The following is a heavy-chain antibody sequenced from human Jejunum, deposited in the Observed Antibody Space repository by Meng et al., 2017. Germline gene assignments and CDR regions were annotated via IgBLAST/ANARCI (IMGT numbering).Heavy chain of an antibody. V-gene: IGHV3-7*01. J-gene: IGHJ6*02. CDR2: IKEDGSEK. D-gene: IGHD3-3*01. Sequence: GGSLRLSCAASGFTFTNYWMSWVRQVAGKGLEWVANIKEDGSEKYYVDSVKGRFTISRDSAKNSLYLQMNSLRAEDTGVYYCARDLSPLKYNFWSESYQSVYHYYGLDVWGQGTTVTVSS. CDR3: ARDLSPLKYNFWSESYQSVYHYYGLDV. CDR1: GFTFTNYW.